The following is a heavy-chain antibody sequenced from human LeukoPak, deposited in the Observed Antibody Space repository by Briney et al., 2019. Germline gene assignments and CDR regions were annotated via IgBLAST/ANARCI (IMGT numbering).Heavy chain of an antibody. Sequence: ASVKVYCKASGYTFSDYYIHWVRQAPGQGLEWMGRINPNSGGTNYAQKFQGRVTMTRDTSIKPAYMELSRLRSYDAAVYYCARVSSAGGVTPFYFDYWGQGTLVTVSS. J-gene: IGHJ4*02. CDR1: GYTFSDYY. CDR2: INPNSGGT. D-gene: IGHD3-16*01. V-gene: IGHV1-2*06. CDR3: ARVSSAGGVTPFYFDY.